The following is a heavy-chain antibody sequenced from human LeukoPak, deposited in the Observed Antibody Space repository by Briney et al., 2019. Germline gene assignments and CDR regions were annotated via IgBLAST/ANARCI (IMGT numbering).Heavy chain of an antibody. D-gene: IGHD2-2*01. CDR2: IYYSGST. CDR1: GGSISSGGYY. J-gene: IGHJ3*02. V-gene: IGHV4-31*03. Sequence: KPSETLSLTCTVSGGSISSGGYYWSWIRQHPGKGLEWIGYIYYSGSTYYNPSLKSRVTISVDTSKNQFSLKLSSVTAADTAVYYCARGGDCSSTSCYFAFDIWGQGTMVTVSS. CDR3: ARGGDCSSTSCYFAFDI.